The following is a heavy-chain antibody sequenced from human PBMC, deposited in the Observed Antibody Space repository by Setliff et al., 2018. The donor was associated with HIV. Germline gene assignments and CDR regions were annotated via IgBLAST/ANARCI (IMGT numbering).Heavy chain of an antibody. CDR3: AKNKSYHDYIWGSSVLAY. CDR1: GFTFDSYE. Sequence: SLRLSCAASGFTFDSYEMNWVRQAPGKGLEWVAFMRYDGGNKDYADSVKGRFTISRDNSKNTVFLQMNSLRPEDTAIYYCAKNKSYHDYIWGSSVLAYWGQGTLVTVSS. CDR2: MRYDGGNK. D-gene: IGHD3-16*01. V-gene: IGHV3-30*02. J-gene: IGHJ4*02.